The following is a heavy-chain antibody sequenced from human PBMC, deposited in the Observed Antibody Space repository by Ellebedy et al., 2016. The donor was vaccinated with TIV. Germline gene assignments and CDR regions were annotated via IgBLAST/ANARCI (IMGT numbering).Heavy chain of an antibody. V-gene: IGHV3-7*01. CDR1: GFTFSNYW. CDR2: IKQDGSEK. Sequence: GESLKISCGTSGFTFSNYWMTWVRQAPGKGLEWVANIKQDGSEKYYVDSVMGRFSISRDNTKNSLYLQMNSLTDEDTAVYYCARESGSNAFDYWGQGTLVTVSS. CDR3: ARESGSNAFDY. J-gene: IGHJ4*02. D-gene: IGHD4-11*01.